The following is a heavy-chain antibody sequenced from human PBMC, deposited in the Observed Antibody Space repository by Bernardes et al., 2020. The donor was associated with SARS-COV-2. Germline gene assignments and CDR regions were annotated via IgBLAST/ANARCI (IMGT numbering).Heavy chain of an antibody. CDR2: IYSTGST. V-gene: IGHV4-59*11. CDR3: ATGLERGYGHYFYDLDV. CDR1: GVSISSHF. D-gene: IGHD5-12*01. J-gene: IGHJ6*02. Sequence: SETLSLTRTVSGVSISSHFWSWIRQPPGKGLEWIAFIYSTGSTNYNPSLKSRVTISIDTSNNQFSLRLSSVTAADTAVYYCATGLERGYGHYFYDLDVWGQGTTVTVSS.